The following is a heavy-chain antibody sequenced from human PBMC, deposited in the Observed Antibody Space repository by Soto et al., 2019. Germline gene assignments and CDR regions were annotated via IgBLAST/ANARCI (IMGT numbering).Heavy chain of an antibody. V-gene: IGHV3-9*01. CDR3: AKDKGWLKGHDAFDI. J-gene: IGHJ3*02. D-gene: IGHD3-9*01. CDR1: GFTFDDYA. CDR2: ISWNSGSI. Sequence: GGSLRLSCAASGFTFDDYAMHWVRQAPGKGLEWVSGISWNSGSIGYADSVKGRFTISRDNAKNSLYLQMNSLRAEDTALYYCAKDKGWLKGHDAFDIWGQGTMVTVSS.